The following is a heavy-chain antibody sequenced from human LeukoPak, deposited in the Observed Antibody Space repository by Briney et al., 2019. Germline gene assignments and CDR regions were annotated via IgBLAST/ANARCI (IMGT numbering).Heavy chain of an antibody. Sequence: ASVKVSCKASGYTFTSYGISWVRQAPGQGLEWMGWISAYNGNTNYAQKLQGRVTMTTDTSTSTAYMELRSLRSDDTAVYYCSRTHVIYYDSSGYYYVDAFDIWGQGTMATVSS. CDR1: GYTFTSYG. V-gene: IGHV1-18*01. CDR2: ISAYNGNT. J-gene: IGHJ3*02. CDR3: SRTHVIYYDSSGYYYVDAFDI. D-gene: IGHD3-22*01.